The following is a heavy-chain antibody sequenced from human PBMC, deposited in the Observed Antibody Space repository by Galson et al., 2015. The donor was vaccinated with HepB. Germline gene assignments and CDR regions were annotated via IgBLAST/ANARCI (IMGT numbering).Heavy chain of an antibody. V-gene: IGHV3-74*01. CDR3: AILSGRYGDYLFGDAFDI. J-gene: IGHJ3*02. CDR2: INSDGSST. CDR1: GFTFSSYW. Sequence: SLRLSCAASGFTFSSYWMHWVRQAPGKGLVWVSRINSDGSSTSYADSVKGRFTISRDNAKNTLYLQMNSLRAEDTAVYYCAILSGRYGDYLFGDAFDIWGQGTMVTVSS. D-gene: IGHD4-17*01.